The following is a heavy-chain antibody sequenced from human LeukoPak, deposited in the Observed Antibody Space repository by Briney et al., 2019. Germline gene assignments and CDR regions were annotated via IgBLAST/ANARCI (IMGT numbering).Heavy chain of an antibody. CDR3: ARETIFGKAPGAFDI. D-gene: IGHD3-3*01. Sequence: PSETLSLTCTVSGYSISSGYYWGWIRQPPGKGLEWIGSIYHSGSTYYNPSLKSRVTISVDTSKNQFSLKLSSVTAADTAVYYCARETIFGKAPGAFDIWGQGTMVTVS. V-gene: IGHV4-38-2*02. J-gene: IGHJ3*02. CDR2: IYHSGST. CDR1: GYSISSGYY.